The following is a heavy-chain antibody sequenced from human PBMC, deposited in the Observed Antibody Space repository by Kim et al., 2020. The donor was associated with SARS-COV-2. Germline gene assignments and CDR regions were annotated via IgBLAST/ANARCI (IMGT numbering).Heavy chain of an antibody. CDR1: GFTFSSYA. D-gene: IGHD2-21*01. J-gene: IGHJ2*01. CDR3: AKPLGDGEVVWYFDL. CDR2: ISGSGGST. V-gene: IGHV3-23*01. Sequence: GGSLRLSCAASGFTFSSYAMSWVRQAPGKGLEWVSAISGSGGSTYYADSVKGRFTISRDNSKNTLYLQMNSLRAEDTAVYYCAKPLGDGEVVWYFDLWGRGTLVTVSS.